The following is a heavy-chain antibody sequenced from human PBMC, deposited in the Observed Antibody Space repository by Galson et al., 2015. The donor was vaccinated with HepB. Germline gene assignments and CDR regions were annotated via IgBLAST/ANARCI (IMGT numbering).Heavy chain of an antibody. CDR3: ARHVFGNWNFVRFFDL. D-gene: IGHD1-7*01. Sequence: ETLSLTCSVSGDSISSDEYFWAWIRQAPGKGLEWIGSMFYTGSSYYKTSLKTRVTISVDTPKNQFSLKVASVTAADTALYYCARHVFGNWNFVRFFDLWGRGTQVTVSS. V-gene: IGHV4-39*01. CDR1: GDSISSDEYF. CDR2: MFYTGSS. J-gene: IGHJ2*01.